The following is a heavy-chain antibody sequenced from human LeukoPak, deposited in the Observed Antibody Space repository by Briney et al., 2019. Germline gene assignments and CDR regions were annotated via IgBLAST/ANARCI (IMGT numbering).Heavy chain of an antibody. Sequence: PGGSLRLSCAASGFTVSRNYMSWVRQAPGKGLEWVSEIYSGGSTYYAASVKGRFTISRDNAKNTLYLQMNSLRAEDTAVYYCARVGYSSSWYYMDVWGKGTTVTVSS. CDR1: GFTVSRNY. CDR2: IYSGGST. D-gene: IGHD6-13*01. V-gene: IGHV3-53*01. CDR3: ARVGYSSSWYYMDV. J-gene: IGHJ6*03.